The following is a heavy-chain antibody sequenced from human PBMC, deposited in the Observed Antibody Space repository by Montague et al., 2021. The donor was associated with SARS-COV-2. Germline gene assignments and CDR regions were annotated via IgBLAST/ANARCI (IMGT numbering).Heavy chain of an antibody. CDR3: ARDASPLPVTGIDY. CDR2: ISYDGGNK. D-gene: IGHD6-19*01. J-gene: IGHJ4*02. Sequence: SLRLSCAASGFTFSSYAMHWVRQAPGKGLEWVAVISYDGGNKYYADSVKGRFTISRDNSKNTLYLQINSLRPEDTAVYYCARDASPLPVTGIDYWGQGTLVTVSS. CDR1: GFTFSSYA. V-gene: IGHV3-30*04.